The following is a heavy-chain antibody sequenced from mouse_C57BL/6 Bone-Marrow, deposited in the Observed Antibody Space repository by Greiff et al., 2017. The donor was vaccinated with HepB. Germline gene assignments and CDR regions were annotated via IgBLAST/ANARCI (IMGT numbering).Heavy chain of an antibody. Sequence: QVQLKESGAELARPGASVKLSCKASGYTFTSYGISWVKQRTGQGLEWIGEIYPRSGNTYYNEKFKGKATLTADKYSSTAYMELRSLTSEDSAVYFCARASITTVVAPFAYWRQGTLVTVSA. CDR2: IYPRSGNT. V-gene: IGHV1-81*01. J-gene: IGHJ3*01. CDR1: GYTFTSYG. CDR3: ARASITTVVAPFAY. D-gene: IGHD1-1*01.